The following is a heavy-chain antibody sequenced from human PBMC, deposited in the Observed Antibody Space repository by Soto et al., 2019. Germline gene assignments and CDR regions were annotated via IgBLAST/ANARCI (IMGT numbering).Heavy chain of an antibody. CDR1: GFTISNYA. Sequence: GGSLRLSCAAAGFTISNYAMSWVRQAPGKGLEWVSAISGSGGNTFYANSVKGRFTISRDNSKNTLFLQMNSLRGEDTAVYYCAKNYDSSGYYTEFWGQGTQVTVSS. CDR2: ISGSGGNT. CDR3: AKNYDSSGYYTEF. D-gene: IGHD3-22*01. J-gene: IGHJ4*02. V-gene: IGHV3-23*01.